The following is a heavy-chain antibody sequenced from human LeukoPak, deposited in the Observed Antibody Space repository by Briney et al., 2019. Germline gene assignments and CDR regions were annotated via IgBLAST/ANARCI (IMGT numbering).Heavy chain of an antibody. CDR1: GGSISCSSYY. CDR2: IYYSGST. CDR3: AREVRYCSSTSCFPFDY. Sequence: PSETLSLTCTVSGGSISCSSYYWGWIRQPPGKGLEWIGSIYYSGSTYYNPSLKSRVTISVDTSKNQFSLKLSSVTAADTAVYYCAREVRYCSSTSCFPFDYWGQGTLVTISS. J-gene: IGHJ4*02. V-gene: IGHV4-39*02. D-gene: IGHD2-2*01.